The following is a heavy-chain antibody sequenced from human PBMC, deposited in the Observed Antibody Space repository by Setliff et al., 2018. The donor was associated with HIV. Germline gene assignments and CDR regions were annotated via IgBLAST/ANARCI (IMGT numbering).Heavy chain of an antibody. D-gene: IGHD5-12*01. CDR1: GFTFKTSA. CDR2: IKQDESEE. CDR3: AKDIPVEGDSGYDPLFGY. Sequence: PGESLKISCTASGFTFKTSALHWVRQAPGKGLEWVANIKQDESEEYYLDSVKGRFTISRDNSKNTLYLQMNSLRAEDTAVYYCAKDIPVEGDSGYDPLFGYWGQGTLVTVSS. J-gene: IGHJ4*02. V-gene: IGHV3-7*03.